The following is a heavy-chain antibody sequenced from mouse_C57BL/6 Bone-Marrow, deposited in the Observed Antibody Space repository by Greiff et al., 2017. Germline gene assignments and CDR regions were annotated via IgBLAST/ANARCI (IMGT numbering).Heavy chain of an antibody. J-gene: IGHJ4*01. Sequence: VQVVESGAELARPGASVKLSCKASGYTFTSYGISWVKQRTGQGLEWIGEIYPRSGNTYYNEKFKGKATLTADKSSSTAYMELRSLTSEDSAVYVCAYYRGGYSMDFWGRGTAVTVSA. CDR2: IYPRSGNT. CDR3: AYYRGGYSMDF. CDR1: GYTFTSYG. D-gene: IGHD1-1*01. V-gene: IGHV1-81*01.